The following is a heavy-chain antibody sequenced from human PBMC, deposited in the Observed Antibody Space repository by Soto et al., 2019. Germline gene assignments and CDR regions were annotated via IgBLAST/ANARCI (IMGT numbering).Heavy chain of an antibody. V-gene: IGHV4-31*03. Sequence: QVQLQESGPGLVKPSQTLSLTCSVSGGSISSGRYYWTWIRQHPGKGLEWIGYIYNTGTTYYNSSLKTRVIISVDASKNQFSLTLNSVTAADMAVYRCARVTTANGMDVWGQGTTVTVSS. J-gene: IGHJ6*02. CDR3: ARVTTANGMDV. CDR1: GGSISSGRYY. D-gene: IGHD4-4*01. CDR2: IYNTGTT.